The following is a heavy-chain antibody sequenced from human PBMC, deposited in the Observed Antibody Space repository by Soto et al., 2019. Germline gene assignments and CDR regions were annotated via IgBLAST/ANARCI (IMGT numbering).Heavy chain of an antibody. J-gene: IGHJ6*03. CDR2: IYHSGST. Sequence: SETLSLTCAVSSGSISSSNWWSWVRQPPGKGLEWIGEIYHSGSTNYNPSLKSRVTISVDKSKNQFSLKLSSVTAADTAVYYCARKLYDYYGSGSYYPTEYYYYMDVWGKGTTVTVSS. CDR3: ARKLYDYYGSGSYYPTEYYYYMDV. D-gene: IGHD3-10*01. CDR1: SGSISSSNW. V-gene: IGHV4-4*02.